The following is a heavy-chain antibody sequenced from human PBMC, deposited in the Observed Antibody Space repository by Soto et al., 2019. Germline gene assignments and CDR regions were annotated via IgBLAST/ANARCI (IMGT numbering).Heavy chain of an antibody. CDR2: INSISSTI. D-gene: IGHD2-15*01. CDR1: GFTFSSYS. J-gene: IGHJ6*02. CDR3: ARDIGCSGGSCYYYGMDV. Sequence: VQLVESGGGLVQPGGSLRLSCAASGFTFSSYSMNWVRQAPGKGLEWVSYINSISSTIYYADSVKGRFTISRDNAKNSLYLQMNSLSDEDTAVYYCARDIGCSGGSCYYYGMDVWGQGTTVTVSS. V-gene: IGHV3-48*02.